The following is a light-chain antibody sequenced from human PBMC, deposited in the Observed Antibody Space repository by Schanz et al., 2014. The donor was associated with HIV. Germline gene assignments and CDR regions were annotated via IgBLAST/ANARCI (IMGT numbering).Light chain of an antibody. CDR1: QSVTSNL. CDR2: GAS. CDR3: QQYGSPPWT. Sequence: EIVMTQSPATLYVSPGERAALSCRASQSVTSNLLAWYQQKPGQAPRLLIFGASKRATGIPDRFSGSESGTDFTLTINRMEPEDYAVYYCQQYGSPPWTFGQGTKVEVK. V-gene: IGKV3-20*01. J-gene: IGKJ1*01.